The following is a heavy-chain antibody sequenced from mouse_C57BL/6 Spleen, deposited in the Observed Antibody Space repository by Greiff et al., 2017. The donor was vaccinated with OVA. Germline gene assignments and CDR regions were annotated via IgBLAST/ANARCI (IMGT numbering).Heavy chain of an antibody. V-gene: IGHV1-19*01. Sequence: VQLKESGPVLVKPGASVKMSCKASGYTFTDYYMNWVKQSHGKSLEWIGVINPYNGGTSYNQKFKGKATLTVDKSSSTAYMELNSLTSEDSAVYYCARGDGYYYFDDWGQGTTLTVSS. D-gene: IGHD2-3*01. CDR1: GYTFTDYY. J-gene: IGHJ2*01. CDR3: ARGDGYYYFDD. CDR2: INPYNGGT.